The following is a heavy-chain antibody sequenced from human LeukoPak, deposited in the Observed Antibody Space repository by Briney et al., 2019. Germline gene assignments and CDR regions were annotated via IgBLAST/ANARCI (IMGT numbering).Heavy chain of an antibody. CDR1: GFTFSGSA. J-gene: IGHJ4*02. Sequence: PGGSLRLSCAASGFTFSGSAMHWVRQASGKGLEWVGRIRSKANSYATAYAASVKGRFTISRDDPKNTAYLQMNSLKTEDTAVYYCARILVTTYWGQGTLVTVSS. D-gene: IGHD4-17*01. V-gene: IGHV3-73*01. CDR3: ARILVTTY. CDR2: IRSKANSYAT.